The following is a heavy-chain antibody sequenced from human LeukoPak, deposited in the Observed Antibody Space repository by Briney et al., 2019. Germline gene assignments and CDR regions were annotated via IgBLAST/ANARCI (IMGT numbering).Heavy chain of an antibody. CDR2: INPNTGGT. V-gene: IGHV1-2*02. CDR3: GRGNKSFDP. J-gene: IGHJ5*02. Sequence: GASVKVSCKASGYTFTVYYVHWVRQAPGQGLEWMGWINPNTGGTNYAQKFQGRVTMTKDTSTNAAYMELNKLTSDDTAVYYCGRGNKSFDPWGQGTLVTVSS. CDR1: GYTFTVYY.